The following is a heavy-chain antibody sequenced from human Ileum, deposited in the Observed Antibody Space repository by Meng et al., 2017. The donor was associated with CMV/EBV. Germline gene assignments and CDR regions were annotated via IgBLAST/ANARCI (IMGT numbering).Heavy chain of an antibody. Sequence: GESLKISCAASGFTFSSYWMHWVRQAPGKGLVWVSRINSDGSSTSYADSVKGRFTISRDNAKNTLYLQMNSLRAEDTAVYYCERDGGRTGFTFFDYWGQGTLVTVSS. CDR2: INSDGSST. CDR3: ERDGGRTGFTFFDY. CDR1: GFTFSSYW. J-gene: IGHJ4*02. D-gene: IGHD3-16*01. V-gene: IGHV3-74*01.